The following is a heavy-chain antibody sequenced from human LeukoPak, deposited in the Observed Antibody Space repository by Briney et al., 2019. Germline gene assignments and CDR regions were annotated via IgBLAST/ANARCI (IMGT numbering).Heavy chain of an antibody. CDR2: IYPGDSDP. J-gene: IGHJ5*02. CDR1: GYSFTSYW. CDR3: ARIEDGDYDRFDP. Sequence: ESPQISCKGSGYSFTSYWIGWVRQMPGKGLEWMGIIYPGDSDPRYSPSFQGQVTISADKSISTAYLQWSSLKASDTAMYYCARIEDGDYDRFDPWGQGTLVTVST. V-gene: IGHV5-51*01. D-gene: IGHD4-17*01.